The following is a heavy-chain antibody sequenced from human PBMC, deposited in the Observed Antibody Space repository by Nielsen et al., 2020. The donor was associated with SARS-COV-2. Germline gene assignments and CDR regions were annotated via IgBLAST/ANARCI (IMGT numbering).Heavy chain of an antibody. Sequence: GGFLRLSCAASGFTFSTYGMHWVRQAPGKGLEWVAAISYDGSNKYYVDSVKGRFTISRDNSKNTLYPQMSSLREEDTAVYYCAKDWTAIVVVPSGGVDYWGQGTLVTVSS. CDR3: AKDWTAIVVVPSGGVDY. J-gene: IGHJ4*02. CDR2: ISYDGSNK. V-gene: IGHV3-30*18. CDR1: GFTFSTYG. D-gene: IGHD2-15*01.